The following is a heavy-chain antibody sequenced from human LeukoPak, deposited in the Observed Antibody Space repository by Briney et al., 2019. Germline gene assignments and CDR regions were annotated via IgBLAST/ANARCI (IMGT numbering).Heavy chain of an antibody. CDR3: AKGWTFDVVVVAATIDY. J-gene: IGHJ4*02. CDR1: GFTFSDYY. D-gene: IGHD2-15*01. Sequence: KPGGSLRLSCAASGFTFSDYYMSWVRQAPGKGLEWVSYISSSGSTIYYADSVKGRFTISRDNSKNTLYLQMNSLRAEDTAVYYCAKGWTFDVVVVAATIDYWGQGTLVTVSS. V-gene: IGHV3-11*01. CDR2: ISSSGSTI.